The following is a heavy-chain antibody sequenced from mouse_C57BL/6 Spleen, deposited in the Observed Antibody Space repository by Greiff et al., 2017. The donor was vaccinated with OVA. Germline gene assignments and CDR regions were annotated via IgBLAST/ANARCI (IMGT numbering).Heavy chain of an antibody. CDR1: GYTFTSYD. Sequence: QVQLQQSGPELVKPGASVKLSCKASGYTFTSYDINWVKQRPGQGLEWIGWIYPRDGSTKYNEKFKGKATLTVDTSSSTAYMELHSLTSEDSAVYFCARSSYYDYGQAWFAYWGQGTLVTVSA. V-gene: IGHV1-85*01. J-gene: IGHJ3*01. D-gene: IGHD2-4*01. CDR3: ARSSYYDYGQAWFAY. CDR2: IYPRDGST.